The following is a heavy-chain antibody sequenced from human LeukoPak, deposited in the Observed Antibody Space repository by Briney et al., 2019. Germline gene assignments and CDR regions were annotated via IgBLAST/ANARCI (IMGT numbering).Heavy chain of an antibody. CDR1: GGSISSSSYY. V-gene: IGHV4-39*01. CDR2: IYYSGST. D-gene: IGHD6-13*01. CDR3: ARQGSSSYSN. Sequence: SETLSLTCTVSGGSISSSSYYWGWLRQPPGLGLEWIGSIYYSGSTYYNPSLKSRLTISVDTTNNQFSLKLSSVTAADTAVYYCARQGSSSYSNWGQGTLVTVSS. J-gene: IGHJ4*02.